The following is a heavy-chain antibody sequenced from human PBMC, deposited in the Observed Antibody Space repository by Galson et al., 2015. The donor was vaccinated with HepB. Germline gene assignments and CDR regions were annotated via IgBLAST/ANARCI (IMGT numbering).Heavy chain of an antibody. CDR1: GYTFTSYG. V-gene: IGHV1-18*01. J-gene: IGHJ4*02. Sequence: SVKVSCKASGYTFTSYGLSWLRQAPGQGLEYMGWISPYNGNTNYAQKLQGRVTMTTDKSTTTAYMELGSLRSDDTAVYYCALRTGTYPYYFDFWGQGTLVAVSS. CDR2: ISPYNGNT. D-gene: IGHD3-10*01. CDR3: ALRTGTYPYYFDF.